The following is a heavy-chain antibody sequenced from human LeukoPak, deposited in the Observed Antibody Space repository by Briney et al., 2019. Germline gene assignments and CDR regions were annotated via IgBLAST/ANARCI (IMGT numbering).Heavy chain of an antibody. CDR3: ARMQVYSYAPYYGMDV. J-gene: IGHJ6*02. D-gene: IGHD5-18*01. V-gene: IGHV4-34*01. CDR2: INHSGST. CDR1: GGSFSGYY. Sequence: SETLSLTCAVYGGSFSGYYWSWIRQPPGKGLEWIGEINHSGSTNYNPSLKSRVTISVDTSKNQLSLKLSSVTAADTAVYYCARMQVYSYAPYYGMDVWGQGTTVTVSS.